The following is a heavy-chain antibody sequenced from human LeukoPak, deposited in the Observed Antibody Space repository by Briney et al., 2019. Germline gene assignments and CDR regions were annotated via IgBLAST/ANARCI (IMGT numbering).Heavy chain of an antibody. CDR2: INAGNGNT. D-gene: IGHD1-26*01. CDR1: GYTFSNYA. CDR3: ARSLGMGATLDY. V-gene: IGHV1-3*03. Sequence: ASVKVSCKASGYTFSNYAMHWVRQAPGQRREWMGWINAGNGNTRYSQEFKGRVTITRDTSASTVYMELSSLRSEDMAVYFCARSLGMGATLDYWGRGTLVTVSS. J-gene: IGHJ4*02.